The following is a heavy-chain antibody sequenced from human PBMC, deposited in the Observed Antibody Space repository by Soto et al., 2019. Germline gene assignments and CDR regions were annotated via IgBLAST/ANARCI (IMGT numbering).Heavy chain of an antibody. D-gene: IGHD2-2*01. CDR1: GYTFTGYY. CDR3: AREDQLLLNWFDP. V-gene: IGHV1-2*04. Sequence: ASVKVSCKASGYTFTGYYMHWVRQAPGQGLEWMGWINPNSGGTNYAQKFQGWVTMTRDTSISTAYMELSRLRSDDTAVYYCAREDQLLLNWFDPWGQGTLVTVSS. J-gene: IGHJ5*02. CDR2: INPNSGGT.